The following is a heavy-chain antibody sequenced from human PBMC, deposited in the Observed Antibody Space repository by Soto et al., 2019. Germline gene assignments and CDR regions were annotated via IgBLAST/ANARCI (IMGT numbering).Heavy chain of an antibody. CDR3: ARDGSTSWYSYDYHGMDV. CDR2: INQDGSEE. CDR1: GFTFRTYW. D-gene: IGHD5-18*01. Sequence: EVQLVESGGGLVQPGGSLRLSCAASGFTFRTYWLSWVRQVPGKGLEWVANINQDGSEENYVDSVKGRFTISRDNAKNSLDLQMSSLRAEGTALYYCARDGSTSWYSYDYHGMDVWGQGTTVTVSS. J-gene: IGHJ6*02. V-gene: IGHV3-7*05.